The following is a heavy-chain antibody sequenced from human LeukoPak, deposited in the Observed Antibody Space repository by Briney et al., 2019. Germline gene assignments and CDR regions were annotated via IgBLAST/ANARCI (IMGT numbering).Heavy chain of an antibody. D-gene: IGHD7-27*01. Sequence: GGSLTLSCAAAGFTLSRYWMSWVRQAKGRGLEGVAKIREDGSEKHYVDSVKGRFIISRDNAKNSLYLQMNSLRAEDTAVYYCARDYTGGWNDYWGQGTLVTVSS. CDR1: GFTLSRYW. CDR2: IREDGSEK. CDR3: ARDYTGGWNDY. V-gene: IGHV3-7*01. J-gene: IGHJ4*02.